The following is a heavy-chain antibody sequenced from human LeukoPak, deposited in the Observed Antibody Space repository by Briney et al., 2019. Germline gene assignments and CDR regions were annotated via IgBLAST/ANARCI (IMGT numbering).Heavy chain of an antibody. CDR2: IYYSGST. Sequence: PSETLSLTCTVSGGSISSSSYYWGWIRQPPGKGLEWIGSIYYSGSTNYNPSLKSRVTISVDTSKNQFSLKLSSVTAADTAVYYCARREDGGGNFDYWGQGTLVTVSS. J-gene: IGHJ4*02. V-gene: IGHV4-39*07. D-gene: IGHD2-15*01. CDR1: GGSISSSSYY. CDR3: ARREDGGGNFDY.